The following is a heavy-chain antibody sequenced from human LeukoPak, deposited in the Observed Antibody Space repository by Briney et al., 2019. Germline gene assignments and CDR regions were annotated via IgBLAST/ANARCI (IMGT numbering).Heavy chain of an antibody. V-gene: IGHV3-23*01. J-gene: IGHJ4*02. D-gene: IGHD1-26*01. Sequence: GGSLRLSCAASGFTFTSYSMSWVRQAPGKGLEWVSGTSDRGDYTYYADSVEGRFTISRDNSKNTLYLQMNSLRAEDTALYFCAKKAQYNGNYPLDYWGQGTLVTVSS. CDR1: GFTFTSYS. CDR2: TSDRGDYT. CDR3: AKKAQYNGNYPLDY.